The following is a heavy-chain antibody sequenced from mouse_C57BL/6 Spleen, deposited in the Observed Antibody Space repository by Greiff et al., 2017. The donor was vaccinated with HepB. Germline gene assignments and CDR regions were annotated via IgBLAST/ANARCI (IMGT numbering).Heavy chain of an antibody. V-gene: IGHV1-62-2*01. CDR1: GYTFTEYT. J-gene: IGHJ4*01. Sequence: VMLVESGAELVKPGASVKLSCKASGYTFTEYTIHWVKQRSGQGLEWIGWFYPGSGSIKYNEKFKDKATLTADKSSSTVYMELSRLTSEDSAVYFCARHEDSSGYGDYYAMDYWGQGTSVTVSS. CDR3: ARHEDSSGYGDYYAMDY. D-gene: IGHD3-2*02. CDR2: FYPGSGSI.